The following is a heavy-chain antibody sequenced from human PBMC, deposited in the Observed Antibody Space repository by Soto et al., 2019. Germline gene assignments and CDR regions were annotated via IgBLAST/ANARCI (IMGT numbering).Heavy chain of an antibody. Sequence: PGESLKISCKGSGYSFTSYWIGWVRQMPGKGLEWMGIIYPGDSDTRYSPSFQGQVTISADKSISTAYLQWSSLKASDTAMYYCARLGCTNGVCYTYGLHFDYWGQGTLVTVSS. V-gene: IGHV5-51*01. CDR3: ARLGCTNGVCYTYGLHFDY. J-gene: IGHJ4*02. D-gene: IGHD2-8*01. CDR1: GYSFTSYW. CDR2: IYPGDSDT.